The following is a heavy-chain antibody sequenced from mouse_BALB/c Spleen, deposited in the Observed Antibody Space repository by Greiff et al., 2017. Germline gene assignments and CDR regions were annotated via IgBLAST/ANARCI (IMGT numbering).Heavy chain of an antibody. Sequence: VQLKESGPSLVKPSQTLSLTCSVTGDSITSGYWNWIRKFPGNKLEYMGYISYSGSTYYNPSLKSRISITRDTSKNQYYLQLNSVTTEDTATYYCARVITTVNWYFDVWGAGTTVTVSS. J-gene: IGHJ1*01. CDR2: ISYSGST. CDR3: ARVITTVNWYFDV. V-gene: IGHV3-8*02. D-gene: IGHD1-1*01. CDR1: GDSITSGY.